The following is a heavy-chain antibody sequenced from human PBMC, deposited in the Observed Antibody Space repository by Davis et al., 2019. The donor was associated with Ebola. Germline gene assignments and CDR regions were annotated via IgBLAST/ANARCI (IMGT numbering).Heavy chain of an antibody. J-gene: IGHJ5*02. CDR1: GGSFSGYY. CDR3: ARDRGSSWYNWFDP. D-gene: IGHD6-13*01. Sequence: MPSETLSPTCAVYGGSFSGYYWNWIRQPPGKGLEWIGEINHGGSTNYNPSLKSRVTISVDTSKNQFSLKLSSRTAADTAVYYCARDRGSSWYNWFDPWGQGTLLTVSS. V-gene: IGHV4-34*01. CDR2: INHGGST.